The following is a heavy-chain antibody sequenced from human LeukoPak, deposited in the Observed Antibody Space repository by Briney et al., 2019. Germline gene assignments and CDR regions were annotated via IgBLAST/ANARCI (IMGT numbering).Heavy chain of an antibody. CDR3: ATYSSGYYYVAFDI. D-gene: IGHD3-22*01. CDR1: GYTFTGYY. V-gene: IGHV1-2*02. CDR2: INPNSGGT. Sequence: ASVKVSCKASGYTFTGYYMHWARQAPGQGLEWMGWINPNSGGTNYAQKFQGRVTMTRDTSISTAYMELSRLRSDDTAVYYCATYSSGYYYVAFDIWGQGTMVTVSS. J-gene: IGHJ3*02.